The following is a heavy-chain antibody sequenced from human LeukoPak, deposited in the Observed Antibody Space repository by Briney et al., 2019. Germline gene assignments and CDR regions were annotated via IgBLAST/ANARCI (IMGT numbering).Heavy chain of an antibody. CDR2: IYYSGST. CDR3: ARGLSKGIRNMVRGVHRENWFDP. J-gene: IGHJ5*02. Sequence: SETLSLTCTVSGGSISSSSYYWGWIRQPPGKGLEWIGSIYYSGSTNYNPSLKSRVAISVDTSKNQFSLKLSSVTAADTAVYYCARGLSKGIRNMVRGVHRENWFDPWGQGTLVTVSS. CDR1: GGSISSSSYY. D-gene: IGHD3-10*01. V-gene: IGHV4-39*07.